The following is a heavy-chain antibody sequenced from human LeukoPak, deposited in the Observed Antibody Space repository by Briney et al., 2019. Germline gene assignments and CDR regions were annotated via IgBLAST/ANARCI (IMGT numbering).Heavy chain of an antibody. D-gene: IGHD2-2*01. CDR3: ATRSTSFDY. CDR2: FDPEDGEA. J-gene: IGHJ4*02. Sequence: GASVKVSCKVSGYTLTELSMHWVRQAPGKGLEWMGGFDPEDGEAVYAQKFQGRVTMTEDTSTHTVYMELSSLRSEDTAMYYCATRSTSFDYWGQGTLVTVSS. CDR1: GYTLTELS. V-gene: IGHV1-24*01.